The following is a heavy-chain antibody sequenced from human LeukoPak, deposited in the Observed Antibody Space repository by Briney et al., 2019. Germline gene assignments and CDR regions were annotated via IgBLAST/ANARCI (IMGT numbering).Heavy chain of an antibody. D-gene: IGHD3-3*01. CDR2: IIPIFGTA. CDR3: ARGVDFWSGYSQGYYFDY. J-gene: IGHJ4*02. Sequence: SVNVSCKASGGTFSSYAISWVRQAPGQGRAWMGWIIPIFGTANYAQKFQGRVTITADKSTSTAYMELSSLRSEDTAVYYCARGVDFWSGYSQGYYFDYWGQGTLVTVSS. V-gene: IGHV1-69*06. CDR1: GGTFSSYA.